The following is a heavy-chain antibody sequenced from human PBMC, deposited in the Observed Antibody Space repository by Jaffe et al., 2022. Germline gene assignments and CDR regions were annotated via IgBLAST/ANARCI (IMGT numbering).Heavy chain of an antibody. V-gene: IGHV3-43D*04. Sequence: EVQLVESGGVVVQPGGSLRLSCAASGFTFDDYAMHWVRQAPGKGLEWVSLISWDGGSTYYADSVKGRFTISRDNSKNSLYLQMNSLRAEDTALYYCAKDIRGDSSSWNSTWGQGTLVTVSS. CDR1: GFTFDDYA. D-gene: IGHD6-13*01. J-gene: IGHJ5*02. CDR2: ISWDGGST. CDR3: AKDIRGDSSSWNST.